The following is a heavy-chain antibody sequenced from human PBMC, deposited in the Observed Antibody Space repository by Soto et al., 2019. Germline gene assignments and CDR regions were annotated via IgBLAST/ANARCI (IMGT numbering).Heavy chain of an antibody. CDR2: IYYRGTT. V-gene: IGHV4-39*02. D-gene: IGHD4-17*01. Sequence: PSETLSLTCTVSGGSISSYYWGWIRQPPGKGLEWIGNIYYRGTTYYNPSLKSRVTISVDTSKNQFSLKLASVTAADTAVYYCARDYGDYQFDYWGQGTLVTVSS. J-gene: IGHJ4*02. CDR3: ARDYGDYQFDY. CDR1: GGSISSYY.